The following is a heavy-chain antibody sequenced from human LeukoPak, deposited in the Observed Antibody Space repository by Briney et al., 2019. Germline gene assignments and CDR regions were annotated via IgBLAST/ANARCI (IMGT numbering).Heavy chain of an antibody. J-gene: IGHJ4*02. Sequence: GGSLRLSCAASGFILSDYNMHWVRQAPGKGLEWVAVISYDGSNKYYADSVKGRFTISRDNAKSTLYLQMNSLRAEDTAVYYCARVRDDYTYFDCWGQGTLVTVSS. CDR3: ARVRDDYTYFDC. V-gene: IGHV3-30*04. CDR2: ISYDGSNK. CDR1: GFILSDYN. D-gene: IGHD4-11*01.